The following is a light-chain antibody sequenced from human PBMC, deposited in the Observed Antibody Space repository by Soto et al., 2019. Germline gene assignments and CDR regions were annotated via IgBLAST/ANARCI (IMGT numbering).Light chain of an antibody. V-gene: IGLV2-8*01. J-gene: IGLJ1*01. CDR1: SSDVGNYMY. Sequence: QSVLTQPPSASGSPGQSVTISCTGTSSDVGNYMYVSWYQQHPGKAPKLMIYEVNKRPSGVPDRFSGSKSGNTASLTVSGLQAEDEADYYCSSYAGTITFYVFGSGTKVTVL. CDR2: EVN. CDR3: SSYAGTITFYV.